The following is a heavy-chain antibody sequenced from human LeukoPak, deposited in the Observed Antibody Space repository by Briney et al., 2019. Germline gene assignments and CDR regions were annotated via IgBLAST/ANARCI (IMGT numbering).Heavy chain of an antibody. J-gene: IGHJ4*02. D-gene: IGHD1-26*01. CDR1: GYTFTSYY. V-gene: IGHV1-46*03. CDR2: INPSGGST. Sequence: ASVKVSCKASGYTFTSYYMHWVRQVPGQGLEWMGIINPSGGSTSYAQKFQGRVTMTRDTSTSTVYMELSSLRSEDTAVYYCATTTASYYFDYWGQGTLVTVSS. CDR3: ATTTASYYFDY.